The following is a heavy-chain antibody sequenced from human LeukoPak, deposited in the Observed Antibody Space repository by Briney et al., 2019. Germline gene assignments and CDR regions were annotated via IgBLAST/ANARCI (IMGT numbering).Heavy chain of an antibody. CDR3: ARDSSGYPYYYYMDV. V-gene: IGHV3-20*04. D-gene: IGHD3-22*01. Sequence: GGSLRLSCAASGFCFDDYGMSWVRQAPGKGLEWVSRINSNGGNTDYADSVKGRFTISRDNAKNSLYLQMNSLRAEDTAVYYCARDSSGYPYYYYMDVWGKGTTVTVSS. CDR2: INSNGGNT. CDR1: GFCFDDYG. J-gene: IGHJ6*03.